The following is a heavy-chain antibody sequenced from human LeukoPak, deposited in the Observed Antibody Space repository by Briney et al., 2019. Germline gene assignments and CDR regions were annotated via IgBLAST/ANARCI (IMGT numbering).Heavy chain of an antibody. D-gene: IGHD3-3*01. Sequence: GGSLRLSCAASGFTFSSYAMGWVRQAPGKGLEWVSAISGSGGSTYYADSVKGRFTISRDNSKNTLYLQMNSLRAEDTAVYYCAKLPLRFLEPVTGLDAFDIWGQGTMVTVSS. CDR3: AKLPLRFLEPVTGLDAFDI. CDR2: ISGSGGST. V-gene: IGHV3-23*01. CDR1: GFTFSSYA. J-gene: IGHJ3*02.